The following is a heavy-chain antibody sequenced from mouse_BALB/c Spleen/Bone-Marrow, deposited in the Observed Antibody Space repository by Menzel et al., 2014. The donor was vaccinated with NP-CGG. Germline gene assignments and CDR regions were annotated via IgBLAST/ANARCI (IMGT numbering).Heavy chain of an antibody. CDR1: GYTFTDYS. J-gene: IGHJ3*01. CDR2: IYPYNGGT. V-gene: IGHV1S29*02. Sequence: EVKVVESGPELVKPGASVKISCMASGYTFTDYSMHWVKQSHGKSLEWIGYIYPYNGGTGYNQNFKSKATLTVDNSYRTAYMELRSLTSEDSAVYYCAAHGAYWGQGTLVTVSA. CDR3: AAHGAY.